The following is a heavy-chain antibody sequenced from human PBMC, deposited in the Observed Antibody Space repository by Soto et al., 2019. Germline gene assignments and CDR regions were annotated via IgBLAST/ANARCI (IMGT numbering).Heavy chain of an antibody. D-gene: IGHD3-22*01. Sequence: PGGSLRLSXAASGFTLGSLAMHWIRQAPGKGLEWVAVFPPDGSSEDYSDSVKGRFTIYRDDTKNTLYLQMTSLRPEDAGLYYCATGQDFYYDTSRYWGQGTLVTVSS. CDR3: ATGQDFYYDTSRY. CDR2: FPPDGSSE. CDR1: GFTLGSLA. J-gene: IGHJ4*02. V-gene: IGHV3-30-3*02.